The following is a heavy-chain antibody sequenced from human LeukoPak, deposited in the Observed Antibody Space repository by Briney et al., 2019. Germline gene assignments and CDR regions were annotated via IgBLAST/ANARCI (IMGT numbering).Heavy chain of an antibody. V-gene: IGHV3-48*01. J-gene: IGHJ3*02. Sequence: QPGGSLRLSCAASGFTFSSYGMNWVRQAPWKGLEWISYISSSSGTIYYADSVKGRFTIFRDNAKNSLFLQMDSLRVEDTAVYYCARAGIAAANGAFDIWGQGTMVTVSS. CDR2: ISSSSGTI. CDR3: ARAGIAAANGAFDI. D-gene: IGHD6-13*01. CDR1: GFTFSSYG.